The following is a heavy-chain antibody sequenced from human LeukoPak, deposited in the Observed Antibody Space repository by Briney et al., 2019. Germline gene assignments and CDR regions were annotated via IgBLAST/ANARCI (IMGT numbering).Heavy chain of an antibody. CDR3: ARGKYYDFWSGYSY. CDR1: GGTFSSYA. Sequence: SVKVSCKASGGTFSSYAISWVRQAPGQGLEWMGRIIPIFGTANYAQKFQGRVTITTDESTSTAYMELSRLRSEDTAVYYCARGKYYDFWSGYSYWGQGTLVTVSS. CDR2: IIPIFGTA. V-gene: IGHV1-69*05. D-gene: IGHD3-3*01. J-gene: IGHJ4*02.